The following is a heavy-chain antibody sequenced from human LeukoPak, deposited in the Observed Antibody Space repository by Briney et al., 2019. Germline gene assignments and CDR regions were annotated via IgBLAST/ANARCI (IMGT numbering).Heavy chain of an antibody. CDR2: ISSSGPTI. V-gene: IGHV3-48*04. CDR3: ARAEKSITMVRGVITPRYYYYYYMDV. CDR1: GFTFSSFS. J-gene: IGHJ6*03. D-gene: IGHD3-10*01. Sequence: GGSLRLSCAASGFTFSSFSMNWVRQAPGKGLEWISYISSSGPTIYYSDSVKGRFTISRDNAKNSLYLQMNSLRAEDTAVYYCARAEKSITMVRGVITPRYYYYYYMDVWGKGTTVTISS.